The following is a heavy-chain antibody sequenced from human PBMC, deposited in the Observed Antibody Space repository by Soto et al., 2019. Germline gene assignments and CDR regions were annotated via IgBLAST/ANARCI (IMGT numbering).Heavy chain of an antibody. Sequence: QVQLVQSGAEVKKPGSSVKVSCKASGGTFSSYAISWVRQAPGQGLEWMGGIIPIFGTANYAQKFQGRVTITADESTSTAYMELSSLRSEDTAVYYCARTVVVAAPHPFSYGMDVWGQETTVTVSS. J-gene: IGHJ6*02. CDR3: ARTVVVAAPHPFSYGMDV. CDR1: GGTFSSYA. D-gene: IGHD2-15*01. CDR2: IIPIFGTA. V-gene: IGHV1-69*01.